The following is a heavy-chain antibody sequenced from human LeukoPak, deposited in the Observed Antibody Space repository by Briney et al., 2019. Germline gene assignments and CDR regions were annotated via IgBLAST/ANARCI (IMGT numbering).Heavy chain of an antibody. J-gene: IGHJ4*02. CDR1: GFTFISLH. D-gene: IGHD6-13*01. Sequence: PGGSLRLSCSPSGFTFISLHMQWLRQAPGKGLEWVSDISGGGATTFYADSVKGRFTISRDNSKNTLYLQLSSLRAEDTAVYYCAKSTGYSTTGRDFHSWGRGTLVSDSS. V-gene: IGHV3-23*01. CDR3: AKSTGYSTTGRDFHS. CDR2: ISGGGATT.